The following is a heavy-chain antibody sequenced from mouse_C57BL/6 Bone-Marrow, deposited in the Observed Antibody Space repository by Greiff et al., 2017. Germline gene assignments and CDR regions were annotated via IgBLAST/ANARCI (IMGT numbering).Heavy chain of an antibody. D-gene: IGHD2-12*01. CDR3: TTKLRRPEDY. V-gene: IGHV14-4*01. J-gene: IGHJ4*01. CDR2: IDPENGDT. CDR1: GFNIQDDY. Sequence: ELKLMASGAELVRPGASVKLSCTASGFNIQDDYMHWVKQRPEQGLEWSGWIDPENGDTEYASKFQGKATITADTSSNTAYLQLSSLTSEDTAVYYCTTKLRRPEDYWGQGTSVTVSS.